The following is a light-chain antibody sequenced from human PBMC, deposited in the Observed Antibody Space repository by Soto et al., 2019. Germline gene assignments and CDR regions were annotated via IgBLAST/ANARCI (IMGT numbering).Light chain of an antibody. CDR1: QNVSTY. Sequence: EIVLTQSPATLSLSPGERATLSCRARQNVSTYLAWYQQKPGQAPRLLIYDASNRATGIPARFSGSGSGTDFTLTISSLEPEDFAVYYCQQRTNWLTFAPGTKVDIK. CDR3: QQRTNWLT. V-gene: IGKV3-11*01. J-gene: IGKJ3*01. CDR2: DAS.